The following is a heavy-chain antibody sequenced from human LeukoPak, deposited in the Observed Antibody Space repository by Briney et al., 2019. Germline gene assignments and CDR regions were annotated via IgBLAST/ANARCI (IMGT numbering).Heavy chain of an antibody. CDR2: IKQDGGEK. CDR3: ARDAFSRISVFGVVSDAFDI. J-gene: IGHJ3*02. Sequence: QSGGSLRLSCAASGFTFSSYWMSWVRQAPGKGPEWVANIKQDGGEKYYVDSVKDRFTISRDNAKNSLYLQMNSLRAEDTAVYYCARDAFSRISVFGVVSDAFDIWGQGTMVTVSS. CDR1: GFTFSSYW. V-gene: IGHV3-7*01. D-gene: IGHD3-3*01.